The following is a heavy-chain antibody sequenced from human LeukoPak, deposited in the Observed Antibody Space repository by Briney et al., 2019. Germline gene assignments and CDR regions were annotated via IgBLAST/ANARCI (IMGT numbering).Heavy chain of an antibody. V-gene: IGHV3-66*01. CDR1: GLSVNSHY. J-gene: IGHJ4*02. CDR3: ARGMSGYSSYDL. CDR2: LYYGGNT. D-gene: IGHD5-12*01. Sequence: GGSLRLSRAAYGLSVNSHYLSWVRQAPGKGLEWVSVLYYGGNTYYADSVRGRFTVSSDSSRNTLNLQMNSLRAEDTAVYYCARGMSGYSSYDLWGQGTLVTVSS.